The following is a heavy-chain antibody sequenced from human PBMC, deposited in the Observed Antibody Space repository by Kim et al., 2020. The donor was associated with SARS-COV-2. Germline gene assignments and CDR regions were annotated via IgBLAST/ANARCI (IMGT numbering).Heavy chain of an antibody. Sequence: SETLSLTCTVSGGSISSSSYYWGWIRQPPGKGLEWIGSIYYSGSTYYNPSLKSRVTISVDTSKNQFSLKLSSVTAADTAVYYCARGSMVRGEDDDYFYYYGMDVWGQGTTVTVYS. CDR1: GGSISSSSYY. CDR2: IYYSGST. V-gene: IGHV4-39*01. J-gene: IGHJ6*02. D-gene: IGHD3-10*01. CDR3: ARGSMVRGEDDDYFYYYGMDV.